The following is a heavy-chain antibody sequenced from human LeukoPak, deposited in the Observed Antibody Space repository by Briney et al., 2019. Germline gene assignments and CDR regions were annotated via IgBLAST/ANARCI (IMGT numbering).Heavy chain of an antibody. CDR1: GSTFSSYW. CDR3: ARGVKYCSGGSCNNWFDP. D-gene: IGHD2-15*01. CDR2: IKQDGSEK. Sequence: GGSLRLSCAASGSTFSSYWMSWVRQAPGKGLEWVANIKQDGSEKYYVDSVKGRFTISRDNAKNSLYLQMNSLRAEDTAVYYCARGVKYCSGGSCNNWFDPWGQGTLVTVSS. J-gene: IGHJ5*02. V-gene: IGHV3-7*01.